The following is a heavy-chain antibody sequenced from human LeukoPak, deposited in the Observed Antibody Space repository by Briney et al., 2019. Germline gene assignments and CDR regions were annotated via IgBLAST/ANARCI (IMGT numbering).Heavy chain of an antibody. J-gene: IGHJ3*02. Sequence: GGSLRLSCAASGFSFSSYSMNWVRQAPGKGLEWVSYISSSSSTIYYADSVKGRFTISRDNAKNTVYLQMNSLRAEDTAVYYCARAVLPVAFDMWGQGTMVTVSS. CDR1: GFSFSSYS. CDR3: ARAVLPVAFDM. V-gene: IGHV3-48*04. D-gene: IGHD2-8*01. CDR2: ISSSSSTI.